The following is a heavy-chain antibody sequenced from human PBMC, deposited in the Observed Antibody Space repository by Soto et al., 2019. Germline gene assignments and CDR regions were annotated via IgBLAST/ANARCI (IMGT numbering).Heavy chain of an antibody. V-gene: IGHV3-7*01. CDR3: ARSIAARLTWFDP. Sequence: PGGSLRLSCAASGFTFSSYWMSWVRQAPGKGLEWVANIKQDGSEKYYVDSVKGRFTISRDNAENSLYLQMNSLRAEDTAVYYCARSIAARLTWFDPWGQGTLLTVSS. CDR2: IKQDGSEK. D-gene: IGHD6-6*01. J-gene: IGHJ5*02. CDR1: GFTFSSYW.